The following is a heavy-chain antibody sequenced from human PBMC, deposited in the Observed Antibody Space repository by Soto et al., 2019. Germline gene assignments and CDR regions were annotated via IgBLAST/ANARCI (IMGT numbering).Heavy chain of an antibody. D-gene: IGHD1-26*01. CDR2: LYYSGST. V-gene: IGHV4-59*01. CDR1: GASISSYY. CDR3: ARADSGYFQH. J-gene: IGHJ1*01. Sequence: QLQLQESGPGLVKPSETLSLTCTVSGASISSYYWSWIRQPPGKGLEWIGYLYYSGSTKYNPSLTSRVPISVDTSKNQFSLRLTSVTAADTAVYYCARADSGYFQHWGQGTLVTVSS.